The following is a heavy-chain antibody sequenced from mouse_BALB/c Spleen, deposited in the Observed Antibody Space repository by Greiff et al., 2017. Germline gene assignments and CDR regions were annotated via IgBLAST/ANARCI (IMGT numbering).Heavy chain of an antibody. CDR2: INPSNGRT. J-gene: IGHJ4*01. D-gene: IGHD2-14*01. Sequence: QVQLQQPGAELVKPGASVKLSCKASGYTFTSYWMHWVKQRPGQGLEWIGEINPSNGRTNYNEKFKSKATLTVDKSSSTAYMQLSSLTSEDSAVYYCARWIRYDVRGYAMDYWGQGTSVTVSS. CDR1: GYTFTSYW. CDR3: ARWIRYDVRGYAMDY. V-gene: IGHV1S81*02.